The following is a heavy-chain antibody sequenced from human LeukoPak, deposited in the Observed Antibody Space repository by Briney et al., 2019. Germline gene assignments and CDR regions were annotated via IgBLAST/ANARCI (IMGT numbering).Heavy chain of an antibody. CDR3: ARERVPGYCSGGSCYYYYMDV. V-gene: IGHV3-21*01. D-gene: IGHD2-15*01. J-gene: IGHJ6*03. CDR1: GFTFSSYS. Sequence: GGSLRLSCAASGFTFSSYSMNWVRQAPGKGLEWVSSISSSSSYIYYADSVKGRFTISRDNAKNSLYLQMNSLRAEDTAVYYCARERVPGYCSGGSCYYYYMDVWGKGTTVTVSS. CDR2: ISSSSSYI.